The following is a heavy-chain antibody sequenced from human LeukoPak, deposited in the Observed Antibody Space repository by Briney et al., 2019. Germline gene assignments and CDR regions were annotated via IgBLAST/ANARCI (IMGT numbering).Heavy chain of an antibody. Sequence: QQGGSLRLSCAGSGFTFDEHDMYWVRQVPGKGLEWVCLISKDGGNKHYADSVKGRFSISRDNNRNSLSLQMNSLRSEDTALYFCAKRSGAPNNFDYWGQGALVTVSS. CDR1: GFTFDEHD. J-gene: IGHJ4*02. CDR3: AKRSGAPNNFDY. D-gene: IGHD1-1*01. CDR2: ISKDGGNK. V-gene: IGHV3-43*02.